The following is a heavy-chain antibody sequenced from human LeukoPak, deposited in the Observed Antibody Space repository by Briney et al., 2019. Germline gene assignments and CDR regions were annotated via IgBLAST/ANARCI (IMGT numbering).Heavy chain of an antibody. CDR3: VTGRGSSQLYYYYYGMDV. V-gene: IGHV3-23*01. CDR2: IRDTGDSS. D-gene: IGHD6-6*01. CDR1: GFSFGSYA. J-gene: IGHJ6*02. Sequence: GGSLRLSCAASGFSFGSYAMTWVRQAPGKGLEWVSTIRDTGDSSFYADSVKGRFTISRDNSKNTLYLQMNSLRAEDTAVYYCVTGRGSSQLYYYYYGMDVWGQGTTVTVSS.